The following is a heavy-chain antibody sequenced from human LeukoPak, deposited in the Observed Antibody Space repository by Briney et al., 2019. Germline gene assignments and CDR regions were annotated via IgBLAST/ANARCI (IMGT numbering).Heavy chain of an antibody. CDR2: IKQDGTEK. Sequence: PGGSLRLSCAASGFTFSSYWMSWVRQAPGKGLEWVAIIKQDGTEKYYVDSVKGRFTISRDNAKNSLYLQMNSLRAEDTAVYYCARANPGLRYFDWLLPYFDYWGQGTLVTVSS. CDR3: ARANPGLRYFDWLLPYFDY. V-gene: IGHV3-7*01. CDR1: GFTFSSYW. D-gene: IGHD3-9*01. J-gene: IGHJ4*02.